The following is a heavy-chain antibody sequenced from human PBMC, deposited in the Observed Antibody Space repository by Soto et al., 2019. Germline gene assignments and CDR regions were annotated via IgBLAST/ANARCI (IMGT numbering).Heavy chain of an antibody. V-gene: IGHV3-30*18. J-gene: IGHJ6*02. CDR1: GFTFSSYG. D-gene: IGHD6-19*01. Sequence: QVQLVESGGGVVQPGRSLRLSCAASGFTFSSYGMHWVRQAPGKGLEWVAVISYDGSNKYYADSVKGRFTISRDNSKNTLYLQMNSLRAEDTAVYYCAKDLGSGWYLYYYYGMDVWGQGTTVTVSS. CDR2: ISYDGSNK. CDR3: AKDLGSGWYLYYYYGMDV.